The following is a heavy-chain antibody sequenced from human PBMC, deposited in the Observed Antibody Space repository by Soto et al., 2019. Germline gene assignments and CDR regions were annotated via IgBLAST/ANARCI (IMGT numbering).Heavy chain of an antibody. CDR3: GKESRGSGWSVCNF. CDR1: GFIFRDYA. J-gene: IGHJ4*02. D-gene: IGHD6-19*01. V-gene: IGHV3-23*01. Sequence: VQLLESGGGLVQPGGSLRLSCAASGFIFRDYAMNWVRQAPGKGLEWVSDISGSGDSARYAGSVKGRFTISRDNSRNTLYLQINSLRVDDTAVYYCGKESRGSGWSVCNFWGQGTLVTVSS. CDR2: ISGSGDSA.